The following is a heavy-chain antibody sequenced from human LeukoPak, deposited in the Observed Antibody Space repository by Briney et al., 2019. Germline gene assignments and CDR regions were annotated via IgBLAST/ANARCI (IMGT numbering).Heavy chain of an antibody. CDR2: IKVDGSEK. V-gene: IGHV3-7*01. Sequence: GGSLRLSCAASGFTFSAFWMSWVRQAPGKGLEWVANIKVDGSEKYYVDSMKGRFTVSRDNAKNSLYLQMDSLRAEDTAVYYCARGGTFVSDYWGQGTLVTVSS. J-gene: IGHJ4*02. D-gene: IGHD1-1*01. CDR1: GFTFSAFW. CDR3: ARGGTFVSDY.